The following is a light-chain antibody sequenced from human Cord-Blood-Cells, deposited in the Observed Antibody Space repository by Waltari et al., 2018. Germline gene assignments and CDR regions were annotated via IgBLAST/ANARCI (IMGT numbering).Light chain of an antibody. J-gene: IGLJ2*01. CDR1: SSDVGGYNY. CDR3: SSYTSSSTVV. V-gene: IGLV2-14*01. Sequence: QPAMTQPASVSVSPGQSITNSCTGTSSDVGGYNYATWYQQHPGKAPKLMIYEVINRPSGVSHRFSGSKSGNTASLTISGLQAEDEADYYCSSYTSSSTVVFGGGTKLTVL. CDR2: EVI.